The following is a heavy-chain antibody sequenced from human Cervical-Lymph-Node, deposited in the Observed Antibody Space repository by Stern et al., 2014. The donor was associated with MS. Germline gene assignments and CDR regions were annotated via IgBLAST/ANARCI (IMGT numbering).Heavy chain of an antibody. D-gene: IGHD6-13*01. CDR2: FDPQDGEI. V-gene: IGHV1-24*01. J-gene: IGHJ4*02. CDR1: GYTLSDCT. Sequence: VQLVESGAEVKKPGASVKVSCKVSGYTLSDCTMHWVRQPPGQGLEWMGGFDPQDGEIIYAQKFQGRVTMTEDTSTDTAYMELSSLRSEDTAVYYCAAIVTAGTLDYCGQGSLVTVSS. CDR3: AAIVTAGTLDY.